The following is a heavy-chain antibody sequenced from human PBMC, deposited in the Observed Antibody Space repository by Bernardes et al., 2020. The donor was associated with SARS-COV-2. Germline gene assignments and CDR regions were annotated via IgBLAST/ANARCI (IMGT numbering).Heavy chain of an antibody. D-gene: IGHD6-6*01. V-gene: IGHV3-66*01. Sequence: GGTLRLSCAVSGFTVSSDYMSWVRKGPGKGLEWVSVIDSGDSTCYADSVKGRFTISKDNSKNTLYLQMNSLRAEDTAVYYCARGESSSGYFDYWGQGPLVTDSS. CDR2: IDSGDST. CDR1: GFTVSSDY. J-gene: IGHJ4*02. CDR3: ARGESSSGYFDY.